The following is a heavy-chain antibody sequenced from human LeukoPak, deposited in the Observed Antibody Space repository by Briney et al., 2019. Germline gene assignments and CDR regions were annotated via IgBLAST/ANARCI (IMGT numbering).Heavy chain of an antibody. CDR2: ISQSLGT. J-gene: IGHJ6*03. D-gene: IGHD3-16*01. V-gene: IGHV4-39*01. CDR1: GGSISSSYF. Sequence: SETLSLTCTVSGGSISSSYFWGWIRQSPGKGLEWIGSISQSLGTHYNPSLKSRVTISVDSSTKQFSLKLSSVTAADTAVYYCARLGDDYYYYYYMDIWGXXXXVTASS. CDR3: ARLGDDYYYYYYMDI.